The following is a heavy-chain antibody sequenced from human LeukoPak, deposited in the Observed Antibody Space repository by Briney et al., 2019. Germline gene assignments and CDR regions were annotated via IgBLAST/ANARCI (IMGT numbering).Heavy chain of an antibody. CDR1: GYAFTTYA. J-gene: IGHJ4*02. Sequence: ASVKVSCKASGYAFTTYAIDWGRQAPGQGLEWMGWINTNTGNPSYAQGFAGRFVFSLDTSVSTAYLQITSLKAEDTAVYYCARGPTGTIDYWGQGTLVTVSS. CDR3: ARGPTGTIDY. CDR2: INTNTGNP. V-gene: IGHV7-4-1*02. D-gene: IGHD1-1*01.